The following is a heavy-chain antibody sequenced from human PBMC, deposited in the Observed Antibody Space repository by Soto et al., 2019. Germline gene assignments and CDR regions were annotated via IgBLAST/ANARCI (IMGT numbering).Heavy chain of an antibody. CDR2: IHPYDSET. V-gene: IGHV5-51*01. J-gene: IGHJ6*02. D-gene: IGHD3-10*01. CDR3: ARGNYGSGSKKKYGMDV. CDR1: AHDFSTYW. Sequence: PGESLKISCKDSAHDFSTYWIGWMRQMPGKGLEWMGIIHPYDSETLYSPAFQGQVSISVDKSINTAYLQWSSLKASDTAVYYCARGNYGSGSKKKYGMDVWGQGTTVTVSS.